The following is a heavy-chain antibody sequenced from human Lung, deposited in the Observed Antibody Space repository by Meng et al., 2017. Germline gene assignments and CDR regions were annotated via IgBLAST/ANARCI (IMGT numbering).Heavy chain of an antibody. CDR1: GFTFDSSH. D-gene: IGHD6-13*01. V-gene: IGHV3-20*04. J-gene: IGHJ4*02. CDR2: ITWNGGVK. CDR3: ARASAGTNFDY. Sequence: EVQFVGSGGGLVRPGGSLRLSCAASGFTFDSSHMDWVRQVPGRGLEWVSDITWNGGVKRYADSVRGRFTISRDNAKNSLYLQMNSLTAEDTALYYCARASAGTNFDYWGQGTLVTVSS.